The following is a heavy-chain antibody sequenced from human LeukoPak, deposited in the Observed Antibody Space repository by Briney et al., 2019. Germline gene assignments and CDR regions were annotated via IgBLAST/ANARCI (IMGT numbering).Heavy chain of an antibody. CDR2: ISSSGSTI. CDR1: GFTFSSYE. V-gene: IGHV3-48*03. CDR3: ARDRGLGSYYDAFDM. Sequence: PGGSLRLSCAASGFTFSSYEMNWVRQAPGQGLEWLSYISSSGSTIYYADFVKGRFTISRDNAKNSLYLQMNSLRAEDTAIYYCARDRGLGSYYDAFDMWGQGTMVTVSS. D-gene: IGHD1-26*01. J-gene: IGHJ3*02.